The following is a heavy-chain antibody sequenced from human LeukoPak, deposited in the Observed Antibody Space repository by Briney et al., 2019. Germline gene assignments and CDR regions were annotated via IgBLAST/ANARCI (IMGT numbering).Heavy chain of an antibody. D-gene: IGHD6-19*01. CDR2: IYYSGST. J-gene: IGHJ3*02. CDR1: GGSISSSSYY. CDR3: ARAYSSGWYGFAFDI. V-gene: IGHV4-61*05. Sequence: SETLSLTCTVSGGSISSSSYYWGWIRQPPGKGLEWIAYIYYSGSTNYNPSLKSRVTISVDTSKDQFSLKLSSVTAADTAVYYCARAYSSGWYGFAFDIWGQGTMVTVSS.